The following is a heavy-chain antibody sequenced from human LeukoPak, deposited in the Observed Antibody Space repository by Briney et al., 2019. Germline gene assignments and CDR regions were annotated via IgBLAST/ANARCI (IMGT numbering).Heavy chain of an antibody. CDR1: GYTFTSYY. J-gene: IGHJ4*02. CDR2: INPSGGST. V-gene: IGHV1-46*01. Sequence: VASVKVSCKASGYTFTSYYMHWVRQAPGQGLEWMGIINPSGGSTSYAQKFQGRVTMTRDMSTSTVYMELSSLRSEDTAVYYCARASTYLRLGELSSEPADYWGQGTLVTVSS. CDR3: ARASTYLRLGELSSEPADY. D-gene: IGHD3-16*02.